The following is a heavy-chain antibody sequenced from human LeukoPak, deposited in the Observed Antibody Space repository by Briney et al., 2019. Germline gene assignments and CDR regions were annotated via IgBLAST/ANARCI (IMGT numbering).Heavy chain of an antibody. CDR3: AKESRDGYGPPYFDY. CDR1: GLTFSSYA. Sequence: GGSLRLSCAASGLTFSSYAMSWVRQAPGKGLEWVSAISGSGGSTYYADSVKGRFTISRDNSKNTLYLQMNSLRAEDTAVYYCAKESRDGYGPPYFDYWGQGTLVTVSS. D-gene: IGHD5-24*01. J-gene: IGHJ4*02. CDR2: ISGSGGST. V-gene: IGHV3-23*01.